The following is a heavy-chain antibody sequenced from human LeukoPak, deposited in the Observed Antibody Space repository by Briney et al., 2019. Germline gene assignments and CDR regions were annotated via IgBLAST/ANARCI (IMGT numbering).Heavy chain of an antibody. CDR1: GFTFSDYY. CDR3: ARALSQQLIRYSQD. Sequence: GSLRLSCAASGFTFSDYYMSWVRQAPGKGLEWVSGISGSGGNSYYADSVKGRFTISRDNSKNTLYLQMNSLRADDTAVYYCARALSQQLIRYSQDWGQGTLVTVSS. V-gene: IGHV3-23*01. CDR2: ISGSGGNS. D-gene: IGHD1-1*01. J-gene: IGHJ1*01.